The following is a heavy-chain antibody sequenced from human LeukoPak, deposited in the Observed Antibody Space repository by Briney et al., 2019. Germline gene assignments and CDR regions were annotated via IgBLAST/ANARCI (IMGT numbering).Heavy chain of an antibody. CDR1: GGSISSYY. CDR2: IYTSGST. Sequence: SETLSLTCTVSGGSISSYYWSWIRQPAGKGLEWVGRIYTSGSTNYNPSLKSRVTISVYKSKNQFSLKLSSVTAADTPVYYCARGSSWYGTGGFDYWGQGTLVTVSS. CDR3: ARGSSWYGTGGFDY. V-gene: IGHV4-4*07. D-gene: IGHD6-13*01. J-gene: IGHJ4*02.